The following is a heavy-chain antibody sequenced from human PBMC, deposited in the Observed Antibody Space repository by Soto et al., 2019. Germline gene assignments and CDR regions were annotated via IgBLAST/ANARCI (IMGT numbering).Heavy chain of an antibody. V-gene: IGHV3-49*03. CDR2: FRSKAYGGTT. CDR1: GFTFGDYA. D-gene: IGHD6-13*01. J-gene: IGHJ4*02. CDR3: TRDISSSWPKMLDY. Sequence: GSLRLSCTASGFTFGDYAMSWFRQAPGKGLEWVGFFRSKAYGGTTEYAASVKGRFTISRDDSKSIAYLQMNSLKTEDTAVYYCTRDISSSWPKMLDYWGQGTLVTVSS.